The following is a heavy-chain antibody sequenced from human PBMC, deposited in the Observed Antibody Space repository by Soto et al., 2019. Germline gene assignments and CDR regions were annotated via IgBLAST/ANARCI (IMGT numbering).Heavy chain of an antibody. Sequence: GASVKVSCKASGYTFTGYYMHWVRQAPGQGLEWMGWINPNSGGTNYAQKFQGWVTMTRDASISTAYMELSRLRSDDTAVYYCARALEYSHSPLDYRGQGTLVTVSS. J-gene: IGHJ4*02. CDR1: GYTFTGYY. CDR3: ARALEYSHSPLDY. V-gene: IGHV1-2*04. D-gene: IGHD5-12*01. CDR2: INPNSGGT.